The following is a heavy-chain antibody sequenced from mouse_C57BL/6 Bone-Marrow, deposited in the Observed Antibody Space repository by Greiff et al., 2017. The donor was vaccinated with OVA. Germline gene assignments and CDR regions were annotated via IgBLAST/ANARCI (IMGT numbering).Heavy chain of an antibody. CDR2: IDPSDSYT. CDR1: GYTFTSYW. V-gene: IGHV1-69*01. J-gene: IGHJ4*01. D-gene: IGHD1-1*01. CDR3: TIPYYYGSPMDY. Sequence: QVQLQQPGAELVMPGASVKLSCKASGYTFTSYWMHWVKQRPGQGLEWIGEIDPSDSYTNYNQKFKGKSTLTADKSSSTAYMELRSLTSEDSAVYYCTIPYYYGSPMDYWGQGTSVTVSS.